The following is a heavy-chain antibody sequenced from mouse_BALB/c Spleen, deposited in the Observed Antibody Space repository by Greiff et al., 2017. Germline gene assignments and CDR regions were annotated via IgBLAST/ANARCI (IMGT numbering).Heavy chain of an antibody. J-gene: IGHJ4*01. CDR2: ISYSGST. CDR1: GYSITSDYA. Sequence: ESGPGLVKPSQSLSLTCTVTGYSITSDYAWNWIRQFPGNKLEWMGYISYSGSTSYNPSLKSRNSITRDTSKNQFFLQLNSVTTEDTATYYCARGNSYYAMDYWGQGTSVTVSS. D-gene: IGHD2-1*01. V-gene: IGHV3-2*02. CDR3: ARGNSYYAMDY.